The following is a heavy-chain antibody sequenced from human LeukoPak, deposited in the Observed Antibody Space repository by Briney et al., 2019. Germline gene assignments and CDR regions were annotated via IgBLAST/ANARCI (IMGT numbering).Heavy chain of an antibody. V-gene: IGHV1-69*13. D-gene: IGHD3-9*01. CDR3: ARGGYYDILDQTQMRYYYYYMDV. CDR1: GGTFSSYA. Sequence: ASVKVSCKASGGTFSSYAISWVRQAPGQGLEWMGGIIPIFGTANYAQKFQGRVTITADESTSTAYMELSSLRSEDTAVYYCARGGYYDILDQTQMRYYYYYMDVWGKGTTVTISS. CDR2: IIPIFGTA. J-gene: IGHJ6*03.